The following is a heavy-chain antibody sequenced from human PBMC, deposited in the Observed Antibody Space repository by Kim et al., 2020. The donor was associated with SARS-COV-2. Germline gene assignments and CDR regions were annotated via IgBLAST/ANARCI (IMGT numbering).Heavy chain of an antibody. CDR3: ARRDLGERTFDY. CDR1: GGSISSSSYY. V-gene: IGHV4-39*01. CDR2: IYYSGST. D-gene: IGHD3-16*01. J-gene: IGHJ4*02. Sequence: SETLSLTCTVSGGSISSSSYYWGWIRQPPGKGLEWIGSIYYSGSTYYNPSLKSRVTISVDTSKNQFSLKLSSVTAGDTAVYYCARRDLGERTFDYWGQGTLVTVSS.